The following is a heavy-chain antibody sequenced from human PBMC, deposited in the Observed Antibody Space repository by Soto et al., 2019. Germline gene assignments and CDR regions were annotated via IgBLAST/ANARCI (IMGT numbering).Heavy chain of an antibody. V-gene: IGHV3-33*01. CDR2: IWYDGSNK. CDR1: GFTFSSYG. Sequence: GALRLSCAASGFTFSSYGMHWVRQAPGKGLEWVAVIWYDGSNKYYADSVKGRFTISRDNSKNTLYLQMNSLRAEDTAVYYCAREFSGNYMDVRGKGTTVTVSS. J-gene: IGHJ6*03. CDR3: AREFSGNYMDV. D-gene: IGHD2-15*01.